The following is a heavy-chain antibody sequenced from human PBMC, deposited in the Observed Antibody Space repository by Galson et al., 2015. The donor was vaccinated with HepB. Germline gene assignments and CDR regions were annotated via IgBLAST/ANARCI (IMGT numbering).Heavy chain of an antibody. D-gene: IGHD1-1*01. CDR2: INPNNGGT. Sequence: SVTVSCKASGSTFTGYHMHWVRQAPGQGLEWMGWINPNNGGTNYAQKFQGRVTMTRGASISTAYMELSRLTSDDTAVYYCARGVLDNYYGMDVWGQGTTVTVSS. V-gene: IGHV1-2*02. CDR1: GSTFTGYH. J-gene: IGHJ6*02. CDR3: ARGVLDNYYGMDV.